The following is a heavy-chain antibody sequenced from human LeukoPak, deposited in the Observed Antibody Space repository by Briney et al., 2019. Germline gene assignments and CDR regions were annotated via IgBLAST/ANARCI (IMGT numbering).Heavy chain of an antibody. CDR1: GDTFSNYA. Sequence: ASVKVSCKASGDTFSNYALTWVRQVPGQGLEWVGWISAYNGNTNYSQKLQGRVTMTTDTSTSTAYMELRSLRSDDTAVYYCASGELLPDGYYYYYGMDVWGQGTTVTVSS. CDR3: ASGELLPDGYYYYYGMDV. V-gene: IGHV1-18*01. J-gene: IGHJ6*02. D-gene: IGHD1-26*01. CDR2: ISAYNGNT.